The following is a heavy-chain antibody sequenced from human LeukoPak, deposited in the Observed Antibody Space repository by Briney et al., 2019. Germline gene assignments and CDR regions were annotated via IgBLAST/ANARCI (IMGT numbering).Heavy chain of an antibody. V-gene: IGHV4-39*07. CDR1: GGSISSSSYY. J-gene: IGHJ3*02. D-gene: IGHD2-8*01. CDR3: ARDPARCCTNGVCYVGAFDI. Sequence: SETLSLTCTVSGGSISSSSYYWGWIRQPPGKGLEWIGSIYYSGSTYYNPSLKSRVTISVDTSKNQFSLKLSSVTAADTAVYYCARDPARCCTNGVCYVGAFDIWGQGTMVTVSS. CDR2: IYYSGST.